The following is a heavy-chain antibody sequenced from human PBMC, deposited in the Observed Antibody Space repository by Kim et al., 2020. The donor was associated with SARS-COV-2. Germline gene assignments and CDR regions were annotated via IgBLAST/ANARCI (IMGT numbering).Heavy chain of an antibody. CDR1: GFTFSSYS. CDR2: ISSSSSYI. Sequence: GGSLRLSCAASGFTFSSYSMNWVRQAPGKGLEWVSSISSSSSYIYYADSVKGRFTISRDNAKNSLYLQMNSLRAEDTAVYYCARDLSAYCGGDCYWGYWGQGTLVTVSS. J-gene: IGHJ4*02. CDR3: ARDLSAYCGGDCYWGY. D-gene: IGHD2-21*02. V-gene: IGHV3-21*01.